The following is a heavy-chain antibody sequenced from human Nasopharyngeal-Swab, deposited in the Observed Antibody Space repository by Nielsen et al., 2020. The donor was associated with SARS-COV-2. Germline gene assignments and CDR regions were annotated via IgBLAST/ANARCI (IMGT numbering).Heavy chain of an antibody. CDR2: INHSGST. V-gene: IGHV4-34*01. Sequence: SETLSLTCAVYGASFSVYDWSWIRQSPGKGLEWIGEINHSGSTKHNPSLKSRVTLSLDTSKNQFSLQLNSVTPEDTAVYYCARDVRVGEWKPFEYWGQGTPVTVSS. J-gene: IGHJ4*02. CDR3: ARDVRVGEWKPFEY. CDR1: GASFSVYD. D-gene: IGHD3-10*02.